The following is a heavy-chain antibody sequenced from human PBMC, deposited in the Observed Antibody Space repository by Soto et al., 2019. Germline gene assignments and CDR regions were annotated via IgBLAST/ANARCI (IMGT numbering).Heavy chain of an antibody. CDR2: ISDGGST. CDR3: AGYCSSSSCPEDHYFGLEV. CDR1: GGSIYTDY. J-gene: IGHJ6*02. Sequence: SETLSLTCHVSGGSIYTDYWSWLQPSQGKGLESIGYISDGGSTNYNPSLESRVTISVDTSKKQVSLKLSSGSAADTAICLCAGYCSSSSCPEDHYFGLEVGGQGTTVT. V-gene: IGHV4-59*01. D-gene: IGHD2-2*01.